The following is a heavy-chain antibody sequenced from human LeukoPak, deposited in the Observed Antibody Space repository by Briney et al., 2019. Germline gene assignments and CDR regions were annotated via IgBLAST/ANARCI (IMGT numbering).Heavy chain of an antibody. V-gene: IGHV1-69*01. CDR2: SIHTYGKA. CDR1: RGTVIRYA. J-gene: IGHJ4*02. CDR3: ARGVRDFWTSPVDY. Sequence: SSVKVSCKASRGTVIRYAIIWVRQAPGQGLEGMGGSIHTYGKANHAQESQGRGTITADESTSTAHTELSSLRSEDTAVYYCARGVRDFWTSPVDYWGQGTLVTVS. D-gene: IGHD3/OR15-3a*01.